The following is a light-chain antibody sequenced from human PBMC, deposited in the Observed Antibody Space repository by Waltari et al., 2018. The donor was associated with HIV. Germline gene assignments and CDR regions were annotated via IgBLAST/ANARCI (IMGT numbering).Light chain of an antibody. Sequence: QSALTQPPSASGSPGQSVVISCTGTSSDVGGYNSVSWHQQHPGKAPKLLIYAVNKRPSGVPDRFSGSKSGNTASLTVSGLQVDDEADYYCSSFSDNNRIVFGTGTRVTVL. CDR1: SSDVGGYNS. CDR3: SSFSDNNRIV. J-gene: IGLJ1*01. CDR2: AVN. V-gene: IGLV2-8*01.